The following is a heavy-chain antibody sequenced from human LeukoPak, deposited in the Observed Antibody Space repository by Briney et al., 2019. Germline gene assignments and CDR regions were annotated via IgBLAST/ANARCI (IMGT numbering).Heavy chain of an antibody. D-gene: IGHD6-13*01. J-gene: IGHJ4*02. CDR3: AKDYSSPHRNLFDY. CDR2: ISWNSGSI. CDR1: GFTFDDYA. V-gene: IGHV3-9*01. Sequence: GGSLRLSCAASGFTFDDYAMHWVRQAPGKGLEWVSGISWNSGSIVYADSVKGRFTISRDNAKNSLYLQMNSLRAEDTALYYCAKDYSSPHRNLFDYWGQGTLVTVSS.